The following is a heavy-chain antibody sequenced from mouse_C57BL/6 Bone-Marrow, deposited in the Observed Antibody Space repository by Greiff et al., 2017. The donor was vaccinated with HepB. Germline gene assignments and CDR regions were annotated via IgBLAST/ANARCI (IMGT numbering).Heavy chain of an antibody. CDR1: GFTFSSYA. CDR3: ASPYYGSSYDYAMDY. V-gene: IGHV5-4*01. Sequence: EVQGVESGGGLVKPGGSLKLSCAASGFTFSSYAMSWVRQTPEKRLEWVATISDGGSYTYYPDNVKGRFTISRDNAKNNLYLQMRHLKSEDTAMYYCASPYYGSSYDYAMDYWGQGTSVTVSS. D-gene: IGHD1-1*01. J-gene: IGHJ4*01. CDR2: ISDGGSYT.